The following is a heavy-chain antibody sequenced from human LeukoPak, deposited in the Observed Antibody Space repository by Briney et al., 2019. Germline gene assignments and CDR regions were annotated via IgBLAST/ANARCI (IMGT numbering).Heavy chain of an antibody. D-gene: IGHD3-3*01. CDR1: GFTVSSNY. J-gene: IGHJ1*01. CDR3: ARDASNDFWSGYFRH. CDR2: IYSGGST. V-gene: IGHV3-66*02. Sequence: PGGSLRLSCAASGFTVSSNYMSWVRQATGKGLEWVSVIYSGGSTYYADSVKGRFTISRDNSKNTLYLQMNSLRAEDTAVYYCARDASNDFWSGYFRHWGQGTLVTVSS.